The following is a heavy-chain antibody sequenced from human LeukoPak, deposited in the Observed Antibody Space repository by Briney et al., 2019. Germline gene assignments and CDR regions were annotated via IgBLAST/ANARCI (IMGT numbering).Heavy chain of an antibody. CDR2: ISSSGGTI. Sequence: GGSLRLSCAASGFTFSNYDMNWVRQAPGKGLEWVSYISSSGGTIHYADSVKGRFTISRDNSKNSLYLQMNSLRTEDTALYYCAKVLGYYDSSGYYQEGGFDYWGQGTLVTVSS. J-gene: IGHJ4*02. CDR1: GFTFSNYD. D-gene: IGHD3-22*01. CDR3: AKVLGYYDSSGYYQEGGFDY. V-gene: IGHV3-48*03.